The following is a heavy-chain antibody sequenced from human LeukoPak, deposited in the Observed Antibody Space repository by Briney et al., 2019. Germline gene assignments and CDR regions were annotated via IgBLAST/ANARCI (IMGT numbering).Heavy chain of an antibody. Sequence: GGSLRLSCAASGFTFSSYCINWVRQAPGKGLEWVANIKQDGSEKYYVDSVKGRFTISRDNAKNSLYLQMNSLRAEDTAVYYCARVRPPMTTVTYYYYMDVWGKGTTVTVSS. V-gene: IGHV3-7*01. CDR2: IKQDGSEK. CDR3: ARVRPPMTTVTYYYYMDV. J-gene: IGHJ6*03. D-gene: IGHD4-11*01. CDR1: GFTFSSYC.